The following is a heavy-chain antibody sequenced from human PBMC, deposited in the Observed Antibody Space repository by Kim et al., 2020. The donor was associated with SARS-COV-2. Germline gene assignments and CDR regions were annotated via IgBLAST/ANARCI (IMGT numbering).Heavy chain of an antibody. J-gene: IGHJ4*02. Sequence: GGSLRLSCAVSEFTFYDFGMHWVRQAPGKGLEWVAGISYDGREQYYADSVKGRFTISRDNSEDTLYLEMASLRVDDTAVYYYARVGGYNYILHYFDYWGQGVLVSVSS. D-gene: IGHD5-18*01. CDR3: ARVGGYNYILHYFDY. CDR1: EFTFYDFG. CDR2: ISYDGREQ. V-gene: IGHV3-30*03.